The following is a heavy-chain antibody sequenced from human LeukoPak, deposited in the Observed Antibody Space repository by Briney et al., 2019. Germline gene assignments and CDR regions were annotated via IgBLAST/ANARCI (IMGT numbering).Heavy chain of an antibody. D-gene: IGHD2-15*01. CDR1: GFTFSSYG. CDR2: IRYDGSNK. V-gene: IGHV3-30*02. J-gene: IGHJ6*03. Sequence: PRGSLRLSCAASGFTFSSYGMHWVRQAPGKGLEWVAFIRYDGSNKYYADFVKGRFTISRDNSKNTLYLQMNSLRAEDTAVYYCAKRYCSGGSCHPYYYYMDVWGKGTTVTISS. CDR3: AKRYCSGGSCHPYYYYMDV.